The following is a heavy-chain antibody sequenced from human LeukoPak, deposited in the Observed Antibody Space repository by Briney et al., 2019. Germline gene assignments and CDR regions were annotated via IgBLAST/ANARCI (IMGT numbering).Heavy chain of an antibody. CDR1: GFTFHSYG. CDR2: ISSRSSYI. CDR3: ASGYSSGWYYFDY. D-gene: IGHD6-19*01. Sequence: GGSLRLSCAASGFTFHSYGMNWVRQAPGKGLEWVSSISSRSSYINYADSVKGRFTLSRDNAKNSLFLQMNSLRAEDTAVYYCASGYSSGWYYFDYWGQGTLVTVSS. V-gene: IGHV3-21*01. J-gene: IGHJ4*02.